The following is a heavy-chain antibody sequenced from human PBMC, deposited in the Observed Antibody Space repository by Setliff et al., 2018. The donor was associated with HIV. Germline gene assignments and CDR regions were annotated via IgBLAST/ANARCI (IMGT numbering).Heavy chain of an antibody. D-gene: IGHD2-15*01. CDR3: ARDMGGGYCSGGSCYSKSHWFDP. Sequence: SETLSLTCAVYGGSFSGYYWSWIRQPAGKGLEWIGRIYTSGSTNYNPSLKSRVTMSVDTSKNQFSLKLSSVTAADTAVYYCARDMGGGYCSGGSCYSKSHWFDPWGQGTLVTVSS. CDR2: IYTSGST. J-gene: IGHJ5*02. CDR1: GGSFSGYY. V-gene: IGHV4-4*07.